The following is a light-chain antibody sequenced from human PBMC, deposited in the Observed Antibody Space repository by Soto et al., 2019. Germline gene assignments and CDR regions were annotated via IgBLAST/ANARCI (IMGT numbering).Light chain of an antibody. CDR3: SSYTSSNTLDV. V-gene: IGLV2-14*01. Sequence: QSALTQPASVSGSPGQSITISCTGTSSDVGGYNYVSWYQQHPGKAPKLMIYEVSNRPSGVSNRFSGSKSGNTASLTISGLRAEDEADYYCSSYTSSNTLDVFGTGTKGTVL. J-gene: IGLJ1*01. CDR2: EVS. CDR1: SSDVGGYNY.